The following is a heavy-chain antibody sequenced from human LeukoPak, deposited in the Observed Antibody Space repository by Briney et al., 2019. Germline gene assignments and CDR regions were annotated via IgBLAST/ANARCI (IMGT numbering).Heavy chain of an antibody. CDR1: GGSISSYY. J-gene: IGHJ4*02. CDR2: IYYSGST. Sequence: SETLSLTCTVSGGSISSYYWGWIRQPPGKGLEWIGSIYYSGSTYYNPSLKSRVTISVDTSKNQFSLKLSSVTAADTAVYYCARNGCSTTSCPFDYWGQGTLVTVSS. V-gene: IGHV4-39*01. CDR3: ARNGCSTTSCPFDY. D-gene: IGHD2-2*01.